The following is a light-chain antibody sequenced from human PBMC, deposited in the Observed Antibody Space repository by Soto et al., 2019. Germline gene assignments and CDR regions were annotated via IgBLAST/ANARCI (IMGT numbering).Light chain of an antibody. CDR1: QSVSSSY. V-gene: IGKV3-20*01. CDR3: QQCGSSPLFT. CDR2: GAS. Sequence: EIVLTQSPGTLSLCPGERATLSCRASQSVSSSYLAWYQQKPGQAPRLLIYGASSSATGIPDRFSGRGSGTDFTLTISRLEPEDFAVYYCQQCGSSPLFTFGPGTKVDVK. J-gene: IGKJ3*01.